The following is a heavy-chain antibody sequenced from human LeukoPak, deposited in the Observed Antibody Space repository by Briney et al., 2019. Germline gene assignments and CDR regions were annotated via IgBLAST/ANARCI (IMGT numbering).Heavy chain of an antibody. D-gene: IGHD3-22*01. CDR2: IRYDGSNK. J-gene: IGHJ4*02. Sequence: GGSLRLSCAASGFTFSSYGMHWVRQAPGKGLEWVAFIRYDGSNKYYADSVKGRFTISRDNSKNTLYLQMNSLRAEDTAVYYCAREDSSGYYSGYWGQGTLVTVSS. CDR3: AREDSSGYYSGY. CDR1: GFTFSSYG. V-gene: IGHV3-30*02.